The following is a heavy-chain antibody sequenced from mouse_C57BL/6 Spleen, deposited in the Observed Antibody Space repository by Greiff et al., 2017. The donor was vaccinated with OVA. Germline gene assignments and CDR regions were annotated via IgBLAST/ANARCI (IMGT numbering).Heavy chain of an antibody. D-gene: IGHD1-1*01. V-gene: IGHV1-69*01. CDR2: IDPSDSYT. J-gene: IGHJ1*03. Sequence: QVQLQQPGAELVMPGASVKLSCKASGYTFTSYWMHWVKQRPGQGLEWIGEIDPSDSYTNYNQKFKGKSTLTVDKSSSTAYMQLSSLTSEDSAVYDCARPITTRGYFDVWGTGTTVTVSS. CDR3: ARPITTRGYFDV. CDR1: GYTFTSYW.